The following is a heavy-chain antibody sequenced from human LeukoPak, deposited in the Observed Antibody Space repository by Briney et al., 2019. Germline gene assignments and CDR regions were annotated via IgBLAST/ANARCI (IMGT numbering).Heavy chain of an antibody. D-gene: IGHD5-18*01. CDR3: AKVYFGGYSYGHFDH. CDR2: ISYDGSNK. Sequence: GGSLRLSCAAPGFTLSNYDMHWVRQAPGKGLEWVAVISYDGSNKYYADSVKGRFTISRDNSKNTLYLQMNSLRAEDTAVYYCAKVYFGGYSYGHFDHWGQGTLVTVSS. J-gene: IGHJ4*02. CDR1: GFTLSNYD. V-gene: IGHV3-30*18.